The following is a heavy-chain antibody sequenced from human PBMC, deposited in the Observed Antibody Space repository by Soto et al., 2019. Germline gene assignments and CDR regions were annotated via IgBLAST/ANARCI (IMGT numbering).Heavy chain of an antibody. Sequence: GGSLRLSCAASGFTFSSYAMSWVRQAPGKGLEWVSAISGSGGSTYYADSVKGRFTISRDNSKNTLYLQMNSLRAEDTAVYYCAKEGGSGEQGLTWGYYYYYCMDVWGQGTTVTV. V-gene: IGHV3-23*01. CDR3: AKEGGSGEQGLTWGYYYYYCMDV. J-gene: IGHJ6*02. CDR2: ISGSGGST. CDR1: GFTFSSYA. D-gene: IGHD6-19*01.